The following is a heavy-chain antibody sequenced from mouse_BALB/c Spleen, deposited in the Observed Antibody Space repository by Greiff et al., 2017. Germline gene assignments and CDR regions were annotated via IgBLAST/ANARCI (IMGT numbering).Heavy chain of an antibody. J-gene: IGHJ3*01. V-gene: IGHV2-9*02. Sequence: VQLVESGPGLVAPSQSLSITCTVSGFSLTSYGVHWVRQPPGKGLEWLGVIWAGGSTNYNSALMSRLSISKDNSKSQVFLKMNSLQTDDTAMYYCAKGDDRGFAYWGQGTLVTVSA. CDR2: IWAGGST. D-gene: IGHD2-12*01. CDR3: AKGDDRGFAY. CDR1: GFSLTSYG.